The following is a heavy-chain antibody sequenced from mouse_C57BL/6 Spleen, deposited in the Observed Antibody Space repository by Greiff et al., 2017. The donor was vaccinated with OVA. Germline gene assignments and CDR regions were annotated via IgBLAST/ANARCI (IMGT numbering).Heavy chain of an antibody. CDR1: GFTFSSYA. D-gene: IGHD3-2*02. J-gene: IGHJ4*01. Sequence: DVKLVESGGGLVKPGGSLKLSWAASGFTFSSYAMSWVRQTPEKRLEWVATISDGGSYTNYPDKVKGRFTISRDNAKNNRYLQMSHLKSEDTAMFYGAREGEAQATGAMDYWGQGPSVTVSS. V-gene: IGHV5-4*01. CDR2: ISDGGSYT. CDR3: AREGEAQATGAMDY.